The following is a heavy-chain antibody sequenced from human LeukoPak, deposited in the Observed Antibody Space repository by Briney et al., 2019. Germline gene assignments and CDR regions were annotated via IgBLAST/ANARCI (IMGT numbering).Heavy chain of an antibody. CDR2: IYDGGNT. D-gene: IGHD2-15*01. V-gene: IGHV3-53*01. CDR3: TRLMEVASGYCSGGTCFLDY. CDR1: GFSVSTSY. J-gene: IGHJ4*02. Sequence: GGSLRISCVASGFSVSTSYLSWVRQAPGEGLEWVSAIYDGGNTYYADSVKDRFTISRDSSKNTVYLQMNSLGAEDTAVYYCTRLMEVASGYCSGGTCFLDYWGQGTLVTVSS.